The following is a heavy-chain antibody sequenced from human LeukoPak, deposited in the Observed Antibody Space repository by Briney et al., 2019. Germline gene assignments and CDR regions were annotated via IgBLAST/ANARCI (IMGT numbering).Heavy chain of an antibody. J-gene: IGHJ4*02. CDR2: INWNGGST. V-gene: IGHV3-20*04. D-gene: IGHD6-19*01. Sequence: GGSLRLSCAASGFTFDDYGMSWVRQAPGKGLEWVSGINWNGGSTGYADSVKGRFTIFRDKSKTTLFLQMDSLRAEDAAVYYCAKDPEKGLAVARLEYWGQGTLVTVSS. CDR1: GFTFDDYG. CDR3: AKDPEKGLAVARLEY.